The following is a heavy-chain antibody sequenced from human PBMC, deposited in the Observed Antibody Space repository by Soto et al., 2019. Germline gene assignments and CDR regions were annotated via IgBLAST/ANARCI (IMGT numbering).Heavy chain of an antibody. J-gene: IGHJ3*01. V-gene: IGHV4-39*02. D-gene: IGHD3-10*01. CDR3: ARFYGNACDV. Sequence: QLQLQESGPGLVKPSETLSLTCSVSGVSITTSSYNWDWLRQPPGKGLEWIGTISYDGSTSYNPSLKGQVTISVDTSKNHFALKLNSGTAADTAVYYCARFYGNACDVWGRGTVVTVSS. CDR1: GVSITTSSYN. CDR2: ISYDGST.